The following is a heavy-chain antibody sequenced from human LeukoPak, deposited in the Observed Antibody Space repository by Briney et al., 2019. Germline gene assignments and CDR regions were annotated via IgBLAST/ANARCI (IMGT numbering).Heavy chain of an antibody. Sequence: ASVKVSCTASGYTFTSYGISWVRQAPGQGREWMGWFSAYNGNTNYAQKLQGRVTMTTDTSTSTAYMELRSLRSDDTAVYYCARDRGNGVCLVWGQGTLVTVSS. V-gene: IGHV1-18*01. J-gene: IGHJ4*02. CDR3: ARDRGNGVCLV. CDR2: FSAYNGNT. D-gene: IGHD2-8*01. CDR1: GYTFTSYG.